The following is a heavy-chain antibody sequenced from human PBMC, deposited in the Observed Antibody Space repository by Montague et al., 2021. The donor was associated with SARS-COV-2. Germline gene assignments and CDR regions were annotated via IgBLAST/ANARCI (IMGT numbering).Heavy chain of an antibody. V-gene: IGHV4-39*01. CDR2: IYYSGST. J-gene: IGHJ5*02. D-gene: IGHD3-10*01. CDR3: ARQGPRVRGVIKPSGWFDP. Sequence: SETLSLTCTVSGGSISSSSYYWGWIRQPPGKGLEWIGSIYYSGSTYYNPSLKSRVTISVDTSKNQFSLKLSSVTAADTAVYYCARQGPRVRGVIKPSGWFDPWGQGTLVTVSS. CDR1: GGSISSSSYY.